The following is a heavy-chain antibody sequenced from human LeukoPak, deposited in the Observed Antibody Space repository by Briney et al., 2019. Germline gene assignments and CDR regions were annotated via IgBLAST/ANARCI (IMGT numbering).Heavy chain of an antibody. V-gene: IGHV4-34*01. CDR2: INHSGST. J-gene: IGHJ6*02. Sequence: SETLSLTCAVYGGSFSGYYWSWIRQPPGKGLERIGEINHSGSTNYNPSLKSRVTISVDTSKNQFSLKLSSVTAADTAVYYCARVPRYCSSTSCYYYYGMDVWGQGTTVTVSS. D-gene: IGHD2-2*01. CDR3: ARVPRYCSSTSCYYYYGMDV. CDR1: GGSFSGYY.